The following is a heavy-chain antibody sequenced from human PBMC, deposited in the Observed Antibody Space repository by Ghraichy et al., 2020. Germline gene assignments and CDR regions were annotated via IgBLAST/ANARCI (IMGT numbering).Heavy chain of an antibody. V-gene: IGHV4-61*01. D-gene: IGHD2-15*01. Sequence: SETLSLTCTVSGGSVSSETYYWSRIRQPPGQRLEWIAYICYSGSANYNPSLRSRVTISIDTSKNQLPLKLTSVTAAATAVYYCARIVGGLLLHTDVWGQGTTVTVSS. CDR2: ICYSGSA. CDR3: ARIVGGLLLHTDV. CDR1: GGSVSSETYY. J-gene: IGHJ6*02.